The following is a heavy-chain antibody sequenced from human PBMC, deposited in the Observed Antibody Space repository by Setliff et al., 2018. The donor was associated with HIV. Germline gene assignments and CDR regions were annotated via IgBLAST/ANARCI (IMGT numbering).Heavy chain of an antibody. CDR3: ARKGEYYYYYYYMDV. J-gene: IGHJ6*03. D-gene: IGHD2-21*01. CDR1: GYTFTTSG. Sequence: ASVKVSCKTSGYTFTTSGISWVRQAPGQGLEWMGWININTGNPTYAQGFPGRFVFSLDTSVSTAYLQISSLKAEDTAVYYCARKGEYYYYYYYMDVWGKGTTVTVSS. V-gene: IGHV7-4-1*02. CDR2: ININTGNP.